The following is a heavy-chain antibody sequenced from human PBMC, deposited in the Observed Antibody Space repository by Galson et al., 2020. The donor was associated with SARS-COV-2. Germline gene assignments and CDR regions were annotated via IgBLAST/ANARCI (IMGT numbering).Heavy chain of an antibody. V-gene: IGHV1-69*04. CDR1: GGTVTSHA. Sequence: SVKVSCKASGGTVTSHAISWVRQAPGQGLEWMGRIIPLLGTINYAQKFQDRVTITADKSTNIVYMELSSLRSEDTAVYYCATQTPSISGVFVPTQSNWFDPWGQGTLVTVSS. CDR3: ATQTPSISGVFVPTQSNWFDP. CDR2: IIPLLGTI. D-gene: IGHD3-3*01. J-gene: IGHJ5*02.